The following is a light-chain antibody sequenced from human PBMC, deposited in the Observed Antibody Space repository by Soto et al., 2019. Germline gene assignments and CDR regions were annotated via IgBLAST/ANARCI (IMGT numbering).Light chain of an antibody. Sequence: EIVMTQSPATLSVSPGERATLSCRASQSVGSNLTWYQQTPGQAPRLLIYGASTRATGIPDRFSGSESGTEFTLTISSRQSEDFAVYYCQQYKDWPLTFGEWTKGEIK. J-gene: IGKJ4*01. CDR1: QSVGSN. CDR2: GAS. CDR3: QQYKDWPLT. V-gene: IGKV3-15*01.